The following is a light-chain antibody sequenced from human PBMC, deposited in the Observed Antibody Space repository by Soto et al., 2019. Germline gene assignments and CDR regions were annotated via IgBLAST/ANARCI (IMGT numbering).Light chain of an antibody. CDR3: QHYGSSPWP. CDR2: GAY. J-gene: IGKJ1*01. CDR1: QSISSSY. Sequence: EIILTQSPGTLSLSPGERATLSCRASQSISSSYLAWYQQKPGQAPRLLIYGAYSRASGIPDRFSGGGSGTDFTLTIRRLEPEDFAVYYCQHYGSSPWPFGLRSKVDI. V-gene: IGKV3-20*01.